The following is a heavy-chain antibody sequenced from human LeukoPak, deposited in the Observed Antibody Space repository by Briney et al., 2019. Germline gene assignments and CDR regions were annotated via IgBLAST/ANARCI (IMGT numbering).Heavy chain of an antibody. J-gene: IGHJ4*02. Sequence: ASVKVSCKASGYTFTSYDINWVRQATGQGLEWMGWMNPNSGNTGYAQKFQGRVTMTRDTSITTAYMELSRLRSDDTAVYYCARDLAGLYCSSTTYCTFIRDTYFDYWGQGTLVTVSS. CDR3: ARDLAGLYCSSTTYCTFIRDTYFDY. CDR1: GYTFTSYD. V-gene: IGHV1-8*02. CDR2: MNPNSGNT. D-gene: IGHD2-2*02.